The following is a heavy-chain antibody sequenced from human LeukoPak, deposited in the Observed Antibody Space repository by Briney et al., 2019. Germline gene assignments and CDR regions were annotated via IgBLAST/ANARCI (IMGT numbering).Heavy chain of an antibody. J-gene: IGHJ4*02. V-gene: IGHV4-39*07. CDR3: ATQLAGHPLYSSGFADY. CDR2: INHSGST. D-gene: IGHD6-19*01. CDR1: GGSISSSSYY. Sequence: SETLSLTCTVSGGSISSSSYYWGWIRQPPGKGLEWIGEINHSGSTNYNPSLKSRVTISVDTSKNQFSLKLSSVTAADTAVYYCATQLAGHPLYSSGFADYWGQGTLVTVSS.